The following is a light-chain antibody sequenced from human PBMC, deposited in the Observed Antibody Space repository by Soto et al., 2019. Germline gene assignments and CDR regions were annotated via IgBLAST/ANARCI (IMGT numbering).Light chain of an antibody. Sequence: EIVMTQSPATLSVSPGERATLSCRARQSVTRNLAWYQQKPGQAPRLLIYGASTRATGIPARFSGSGSGTEFFLTISSLQSEDFAVYYCQQYNNWPLTFGPGTKVDIK. CDR3: QQYNNWPLT. CDR2: GAS. V-gene: IGKV3D-15*01. J-gene: IGKJ3*01. CDR1: QSVTRN.